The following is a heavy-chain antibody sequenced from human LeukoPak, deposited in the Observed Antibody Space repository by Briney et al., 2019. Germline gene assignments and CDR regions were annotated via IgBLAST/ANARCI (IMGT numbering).Heavy chain of an antibody. CDR1: GFSLSTSGVG. J-gene: IGHJ6*02. CDR2: IYWNDDK. D-gene: IGHD2-2*01. V-gene: IGHV2-5*01. Sequence: SGPTLVKPTPTLTLTCTFSGFSLSTSGVGVGWIRQPPEKALEWLALIYWNDDKRYIPSLKSRLTITKDTSKNQVVLTMTNMHPLHTSTYYCAHSLGYCSSTSCYSAYYYGMDVWGQGTTVTVSS. CDR3: AHSLGYCSSTSCYSAYYYGMDV.